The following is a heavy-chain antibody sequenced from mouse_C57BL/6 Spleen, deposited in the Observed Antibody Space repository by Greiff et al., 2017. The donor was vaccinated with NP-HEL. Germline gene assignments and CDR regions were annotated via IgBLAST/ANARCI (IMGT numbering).Heavy chain of an antibody. V-gene: IGHV1-50*01. D-gene: IGHD4-1*01. CDR1: GYTFTSYW. Sequence: QVQLKQPGAELVKPGASVKLSCKASGYTFTSYWMQWVKQRPGQGLEWIGEIDPSDSYTNYNQKFKGKATLTVDTSSSTAYMQLSSLTSEDSAVYYCARPLTGSLDYWGQGTTLTVSS. J-gene: IGHJ2*01. CDR3: ARPLTGSLDY. CDR2: IDPSDSYT.